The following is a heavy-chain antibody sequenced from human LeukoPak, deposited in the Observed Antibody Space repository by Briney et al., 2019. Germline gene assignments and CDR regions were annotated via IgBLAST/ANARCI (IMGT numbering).Heavy chain of an antibody. CDR2: IYHSGST. CDR3: TRHQWWLAPRNFDY. CDR1: GGSISSTGYY. D-gene: IGHD2-8*01. Sequence: SETLSLTCTVSGGSISSTGYYWGWIRQSPGKGQEWIGTIYHSGSTYYNPSLKSRVTISVDTSKNQFSLKLSSVTAADMAVYYCTRHQWWLAPRNFDYWGQGTLVTVSS. V-gene: IGHV4-39*01. J-gene: IGHJ4*02.